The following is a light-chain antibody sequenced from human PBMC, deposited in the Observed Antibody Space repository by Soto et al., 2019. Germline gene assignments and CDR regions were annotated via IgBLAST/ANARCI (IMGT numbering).Light chain of an antibody. Sequence: IQLTQSPSSLSASVGDRVTINCRARQGISSYLAWYQQKPGKAPKLLIYAASTMQSGVPSRFSGSGSRTEFTLTISSLQPEDFASYYCQQLNSYPPLTLGGGTKVAIK. CDR2: AAS. CDR3: QQLNSYPPLT. V-gene: IGKV1-9*01. CDR1: QGISSY. J-gene: IGKJ4*01.